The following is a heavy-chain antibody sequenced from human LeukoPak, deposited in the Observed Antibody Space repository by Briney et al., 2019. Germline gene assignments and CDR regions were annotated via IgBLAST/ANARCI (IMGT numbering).Heavy chain of an antibody. CDR1: GYPFTSYY. CDR2: ISPSDRST. D-gene: IGHD2-15*01. Sequence: ASVKVSCKASGYPFTSYYIHWVRQAPGQGLEWMGIISPSDRSTSYAQKFQGRVTMTRDTSTSTVYMELSSLRSEDTAVYYCARIYCSGGSCYYGFDSWGQGTLVTVSS. V-gene: IGHV1-46*01. CDR3: ARIYCSGGSCYYGFDS. J-gene: IGHJ4*02.